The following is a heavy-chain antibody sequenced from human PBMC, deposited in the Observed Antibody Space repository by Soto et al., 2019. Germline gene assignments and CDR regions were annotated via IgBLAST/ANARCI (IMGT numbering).Heavy chain of an antibody. V-gene: IGHV3-74*01. J-gene: IGHJ4*02. Sequence: EVQLVESGGGLVQPGESLTLSCAASGFTFSSYWMHWVRQAPGKGLVWVSRIKSDGSGPYYADSVKGRLTISRDNAKNTLYLQMNSLRVEVTAVYCRARGDGVRYDGSGDLGRHWGQGALVTVSS. CDR1: GFTFSSYW. CDR2: IKSDGSGP. CDR3: ARGDGVRYDGSGDLGRH. D-gene: IGHD3-22*01.